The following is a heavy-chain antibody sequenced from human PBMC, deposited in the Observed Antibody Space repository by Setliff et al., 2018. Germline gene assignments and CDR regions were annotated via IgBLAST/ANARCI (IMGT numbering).Heavy chain of an antibody. CDR3: ARNIPWTQPIDY. V-gene: IGHV3-33*08. CDR2: IWYDGSNK. CDR1: GFTFSSYG. Sequence: GGSLRLSCAASGFTFSSYGMHWVRQAPGKGLEWVAVIWYDGSNKYYADSVKGRFTISRDNSKNSLYLQMNSLRAEDTAVYYCARNIPWTQPIDYWGQGTLVTVSS. D-gene: IGHD2-21*01. J-gene: IGHJ4*02.